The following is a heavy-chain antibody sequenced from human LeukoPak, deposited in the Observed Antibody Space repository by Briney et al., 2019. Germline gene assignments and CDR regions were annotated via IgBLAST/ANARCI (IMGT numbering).Heavy chain of an antibody. CDR2: ISAYNANT. V-gene: IGHV1-18*01. CDR1: GYTFTNYG. Sequence: ASVKVSCKTSGYTFTNYGITWVRQAPGQGLEWMGWISAYNANTNYAQRLQGRVTMTTDTSTGTAYMELRSLTSDDTAVYYCARDYYSGSYYGDYWGQGTQVTVSS. J-gene: IGHJ4*02. D-gene: IGHD1-26*01. CDR3: ARDYYSGSYYGDY.